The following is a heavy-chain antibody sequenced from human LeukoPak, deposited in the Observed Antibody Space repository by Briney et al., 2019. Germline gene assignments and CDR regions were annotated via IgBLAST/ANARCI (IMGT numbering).Heavy chain of an antibody. J-gene: IGHJ5*02. V-gene: IGHV4-34*01. CDR3: ARDRIAVAGTRWFDP. CDR2: INHSGST. D-gene: IGHD6-19*01. Sequence: SETLSLTCAVYGGSFSGYYWSWIRQPPGKGLEWIGEINHSGSTNYNPSLKSRVTISVDTSKNQFSLKLSSVTAADTAVYYCARDRIAVAGTRWFDPWGQGTLVTVSS. CDR1: GGSFSGYY.